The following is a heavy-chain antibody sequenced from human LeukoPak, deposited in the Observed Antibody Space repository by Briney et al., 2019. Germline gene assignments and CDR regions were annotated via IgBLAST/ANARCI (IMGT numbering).Heavy chain of an antibody. Sequence: GGSLRLSCTASGLTFSNYAMSSVRQAPGKGLDWVSLISDSGDPTYYADSVKGRFTISRDNSKNTLFLQMSSLRAEDTAVYYCAKEMVRGVIIDWGQGTLVTVSS. J-gene: IGHJ4*02. CDR1: GLTFSNYA. D-gene: IGHD3-10*01. CDR2: ISDSGDPT. CDR3: AKEMVRGVIID. V-gene: IGHV3-23*01.